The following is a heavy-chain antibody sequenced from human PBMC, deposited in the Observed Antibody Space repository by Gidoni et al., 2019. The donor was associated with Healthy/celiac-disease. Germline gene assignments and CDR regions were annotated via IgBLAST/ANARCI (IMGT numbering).Heavy chain of an antibody. V-gene: IGHV3-48*02. CDR3: AKAPSAQRAPFDY. Sequence: EVQLVESGGGLVQHGGSLRLSCAASGFTFSSYSMNWVRQASGKGLEWVSYISSSSSTIYYADSVKGRFTISRDNAKNSLYLQMNRLRDEDTAVYYCAKAPSAQRAPFDYWGQGTLVTVSS. D-gene: IGHD6-13*01. CDR1: GFTFSSYS. J-gene: IGHJ4*02. CDR2: ISSSSSTI.